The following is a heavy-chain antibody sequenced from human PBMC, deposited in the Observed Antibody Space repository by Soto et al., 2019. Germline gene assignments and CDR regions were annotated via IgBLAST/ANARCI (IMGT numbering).Heavy chain of an antibody. J-gene: IGHJ6*02. CDR1: GYTFTGDY. D-gene: IGHD3-22*01. CDR2: INPNSGGT. Sequence: GASVKVSCKASGYTFTGDYMHWVRQAPGQGLEWMGWINPNSGGTNYTQKFQGWVTMTRDTSISTAYMELSRLRSDDTAVYYCARELYYYDSSGYGRGRYYYYGMDVWGQGTTVTVSS. V-gene: IGHV1-2*04. CDR3: ARELYYYDSSGYGRGRYYYYGMDV.